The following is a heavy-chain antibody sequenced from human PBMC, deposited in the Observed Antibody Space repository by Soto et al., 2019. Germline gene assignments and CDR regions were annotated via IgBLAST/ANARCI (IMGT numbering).Heavy chain of an antibody. CDR2: IRSSGSPI. J-gene: IGHJ6*02. Sequence: ALCVSCSASCVTCSSYGMNGSLQTPGKGVEWLSYIRSSGSPIYYPDSVQGPFTASRAKAKNSLSLQTNRLRAADTAVYYCARRPIRGWLQLHSYGMDVWGQATTVPVSS. CDR1: CVTCSSYG. CDR3: ARRPIRGWLQLHSYGMDV. D-gene: IGHD5-12*01. V-gene: IGHV3-48*03.